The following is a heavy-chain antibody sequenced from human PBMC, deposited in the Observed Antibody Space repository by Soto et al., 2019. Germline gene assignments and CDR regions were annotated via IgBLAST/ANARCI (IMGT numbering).Heavy chain of an antibody. Sequence: SVKVSCKASGGTFSSYAISWVRQAPGQGLEWMGGIIPIFGTANYAQKFQGRVTITADESTSTAYMELSSLRSEDTAVYYCARNQDIVLVPAAQGYGMDVWGQGTTVTVSS. CDR1: GGTFSSYA. V-gene: IGHV1-69*13. CDR3: ARNQDIVLVPAAQGYGMDV. CDR2: IIPIFGTA. J-gene: IGHJ6*02. D-gene: IGHD2-2*01.